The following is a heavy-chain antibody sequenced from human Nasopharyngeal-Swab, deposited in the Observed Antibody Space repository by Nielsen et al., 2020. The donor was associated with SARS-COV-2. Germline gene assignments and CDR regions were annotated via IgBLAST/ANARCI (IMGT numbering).Heavy chain of an antibody. D-gene: IGHD3-22*01. CDR2: ISVSGDST. CDR3: VKGRYYYDSSGFYWDY. V-gene: IGHV3-23*01. CDR1: GFTFSSYA. Sequence: GESLKISCAASGFTFSSYAMTWVRQAPGKGLEWVSDISVSGDSTDYADSVKGRFTISRDNSKNMLYLQMNSLRAEDTAVYYCVKGRYYYDSSGFYWDYWGQGTLVTVYS. J-gene: IGHJ4*02.